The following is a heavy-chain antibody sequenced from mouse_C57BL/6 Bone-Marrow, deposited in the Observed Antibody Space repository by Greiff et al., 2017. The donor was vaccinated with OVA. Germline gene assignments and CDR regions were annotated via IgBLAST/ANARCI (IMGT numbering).Heavy chain of an antibody. Sequence: VKLQQSGAELVKPGASVKMSCKASGYTFTSYWITWVKQRPGQGLEWIGDIYPGSGSTNYNEKFKSKATLTVDTSSSTAYMQLSSLTSEDSAVYYCARLIYYDYVWYFDVWGTGTTVTVSS. CDR1: GYTFTSYW. CDR3: ARLIYYDYVWYFDV. D-gene: IGHD2-4*01. V-gene: IGHV1-55*01. CDR2: IYPGSGST. J-gene: IGHJ1*03.